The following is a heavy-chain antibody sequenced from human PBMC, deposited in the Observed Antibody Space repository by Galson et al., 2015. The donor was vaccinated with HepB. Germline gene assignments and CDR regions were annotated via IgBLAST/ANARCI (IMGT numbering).Heavy chain of an antibody. CDR1: EYMFTRYA. CDR2: INGGNGDS. Sequence: SVKVSCKASEYMFTRYAIHWVRQAPGQRLEWIGRINGGNGDSKYSQKFQGRVTFTRDTSADTAYMELSSLRSEDSAVYYCARDREYCGSAVCDSTTYNYGMDVWGQGTTVTVFS. J-gene: IGHJ6*02. CDR3: ARDREYCGSAVCDSTTYNYGMDV. D-gene: IGHD2-21*01. V-gene: IGHV1-3*01.